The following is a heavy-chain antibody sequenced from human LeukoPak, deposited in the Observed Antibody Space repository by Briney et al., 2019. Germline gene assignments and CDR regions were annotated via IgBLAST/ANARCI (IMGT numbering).Heavy chain of an antibody. J-gene: IGHJ4*02. Sequence: GGSLRLSCAASGFTFSDYSMDWVRQAPGKGLEWVSSISSSNNYIYYADSVKGRFTISRDNSRSTLYLQMNSLRAEDTALYYCAKDWGECSGTSCSVPYWGQGTLLTVSS. D-gene: IGHD2-2*01. CDR2: ISSSNNYI. CDR3: AKDWGECSGTSCSVPY. V-gene: IGHV3-21*04. CDR1: GFTFSDYS.